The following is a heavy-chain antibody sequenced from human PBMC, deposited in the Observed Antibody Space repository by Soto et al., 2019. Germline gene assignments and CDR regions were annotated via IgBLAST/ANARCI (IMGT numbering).Heavy chain of an antibody. CDR2: ISNDGSNK. Sequence: SLRLSCAPSGFTFSSYNMNWVRQAPGKGLEWVAVISNDGSNKYYADSVKGRFTISRDNSKSTLYLQMNSLRAEDTAVYYCAEGGGENDAFDIWGQGTMVTVSS. CDR1: GFTFSSYN. D-gene: IGHD3-16*01. CDR3: AEGGGENDAFDI. V-gene: IGHV3-30*03. J-gene: IGHJ3*02.